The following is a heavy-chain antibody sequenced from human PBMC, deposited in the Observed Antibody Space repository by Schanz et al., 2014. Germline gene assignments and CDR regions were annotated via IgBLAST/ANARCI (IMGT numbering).Heavy chain of an antibody. CDR1: GFTVSSNY. CDR2: VYMSAAST. J-gene: IGHJ4*02. CDR3: VRDLGGDQTDY. V-gene: IGHV3-53*01. Sequence: EVQLVESGGGLIQPGGSLRLSCAVSGFTVSSNYMSWVRQAPGKGLEWVSTVYMSAASTRYADSVKGRFTISRDNSKNTLYLQVNSLRAEDTAVYYCVRDLGGDQTDYWGQGTLVTVSS. D-gene: IGHD4-17*01.